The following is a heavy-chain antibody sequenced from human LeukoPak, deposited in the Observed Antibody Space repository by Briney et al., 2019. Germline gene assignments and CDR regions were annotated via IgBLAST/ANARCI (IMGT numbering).Heavy chain of an antibody. CDR3: ARSNTKGYCSSTSCSRPWFDP. CDR2: INPNSGGT. J-gene: IGHJ5*02. D-gene: IGHD2-2*01. Sequence: ASVKVSCKASGYTFTGYYMHWVRQAPGQGLEWMGWINPNSGGTNYAQKFQGRVTMTRDTSISTAYMELSRLRSDGTAVYYCARSNTKGYCSSTSCSRPWFDPWGQGTLVTVSS. V-gene: IGHV1-2*02. CDR1: GYTFTGYY.